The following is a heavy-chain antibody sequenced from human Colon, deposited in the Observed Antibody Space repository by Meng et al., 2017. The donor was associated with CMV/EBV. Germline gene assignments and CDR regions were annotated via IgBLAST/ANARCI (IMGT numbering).Heavy chain of an antibody. CDR3: AKAIGLGGNSVNFDY. V-gene: IGHV3-43*01. J-gene: IGHJ4*02. CDR2: MSWDGGSI. CDR1: GFSFDDYT. D-gene: IGHD4-23*01. Sequence: SGFSFDDYTKHGVSQAPGKGLEWVSLMSWDGGSIYYGDSEKGRFTISRDNSKNSLYLQMYGLTTEDTAVYYCAKAIGLGGNSVNFDYWGQGTLVTVSS.